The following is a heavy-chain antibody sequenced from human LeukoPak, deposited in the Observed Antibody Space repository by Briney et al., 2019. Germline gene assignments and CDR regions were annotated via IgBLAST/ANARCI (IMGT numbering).Heavy chain of an antibody. V-gene: IGHV1-69*13. CDR1: GGTFSSYA. Sequence: SSVKVSCKASGGTFSSYAISWVRQAPGQGLEWMGGIIPIFGTANYAQKFQGRVTITADESTSTAYMELSSLRSEDTAVYYCARAANSRAPGITIFGVVSLDYWGQGTLVTVSS. J-gene: IGHJ4*02. CDR3: ARAANSRAPGITIFGVVSLDY. CDR2: IIPIFGTA. D-gene: IGHD3-3*01.